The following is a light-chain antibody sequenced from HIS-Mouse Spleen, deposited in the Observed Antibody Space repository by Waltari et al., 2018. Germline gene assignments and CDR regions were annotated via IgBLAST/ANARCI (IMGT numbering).Light chain of an antibody. J-gene: IGLJ3*02. CDR2: KDS. Sequence: SYDLTQPSPLPVLPVQPARTTCPGEVLAKQYARWFQQKPGQAPVLVIYKDSERPSGIPERFSGSSSGTTVTLTISGAQVEDEADYYCYSAADNNLVFGGGTKLTVL. CDR1: VLAKQY. CDR3: YSAADNNLV. V-gene: IGLV3-27*01.